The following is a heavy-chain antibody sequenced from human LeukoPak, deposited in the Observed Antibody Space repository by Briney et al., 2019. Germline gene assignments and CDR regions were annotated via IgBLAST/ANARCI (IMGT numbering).Heavy chain of an antibody. CDR3: ARDPSSGWTSFDY. J-gene: IGHJ4*02. V-gene: IGHV7-4-1*02. CDR1: GYTFNTYA. D-gene: IGHD6-19*01. Sequence: ASVKVSFKASGYTFNTYAMNWVRQAPGQGPEWMGWINTNTGNPTYAQGFTGRFVFSLDTSVSTAYLQISSLKAEDTAVYYCARDPSSGWTSFDYWGQGTLVTVSS. CDR2: INTNTGNP.